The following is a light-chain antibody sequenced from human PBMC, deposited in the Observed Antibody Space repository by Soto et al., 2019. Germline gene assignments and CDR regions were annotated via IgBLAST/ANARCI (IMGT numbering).Light chain of an antibody. CDR3: QQTQSFPLT. Sequence: DIQMTQSPSSLSASVGDRVTITCRASQNINSYLNWYQQKPGQSPRLLIYTASNLQTGVPSGFSGSGSGTDFTLTISSLQTEGSATYYCQQTQSFPLTFGGGTKVEIK. V-gene: IGKV1-39*01. J-gene: IGKJ4*01. CDR2: TAS. CDR1: QNINSY.